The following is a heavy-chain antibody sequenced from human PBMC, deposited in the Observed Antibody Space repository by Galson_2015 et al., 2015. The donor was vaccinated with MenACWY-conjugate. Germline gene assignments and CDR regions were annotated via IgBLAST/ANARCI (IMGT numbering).Heavy chain of an antibody. CDR1: GFTVNNNY. CDR3: ARVETTPGTYSSGWNAILGGMDV. D-gene: IGHD6-19*01. Sequence: SLRLSCAASGFTVNNNYMNWVRQAPGKGLEWVSVIYSGGTTYYADSVKGRFTISRDNSKNTLYLQMNGLRAEDTAVYYCARVETTPGTYSSGWNAILGGMDVWGQGTTVTVSS. J-gene: IGHJ6*02. CDR2: IYSGGTT. V-gene: IGHV3-53*01.